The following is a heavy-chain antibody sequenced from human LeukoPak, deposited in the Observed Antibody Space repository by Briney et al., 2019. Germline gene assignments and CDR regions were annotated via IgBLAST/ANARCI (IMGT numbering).Heavy chain of an antibody. V-gene: IGHV3-23*01. D-gene: IGHD2/OR15-2a*01. CDR2: ISGSGGST. CDR3: ARESRGEEYYFDY. Sequence: GGSLRLSCAASGFTFSSYGMSWVRQAPGKGLEWVSAISGSGGSTYYADSVKGRFTISRDNSKNTLYLQMNSLRAEDTAVYYCARESRGEEYYFDYWGQGTLVTVSS. CDR1: GFTFSSYG. J-gene: IGHJ4*02.